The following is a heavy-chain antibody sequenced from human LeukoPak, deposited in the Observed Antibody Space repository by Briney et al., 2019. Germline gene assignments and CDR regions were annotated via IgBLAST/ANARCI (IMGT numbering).Heavy chain of an antibody. CDR3: AKDITESGSYDFDY. J-gene: IGHJ4*02. D-gene: IGHD1-26*01. V-gene: IGHV3-66*02. CDR2: IYSGGST. CDR1: GFTVSSNY. Sequence: TGGSLRLSCAASGFTVSSNYMSWVRQAPGKGLEWVSVIYSGGSTYYADSVKGRFTISRDNSKNTAYLQMNSLRPEDTALYHCAKDITESGSYDFDYWGQGILVTVSS.